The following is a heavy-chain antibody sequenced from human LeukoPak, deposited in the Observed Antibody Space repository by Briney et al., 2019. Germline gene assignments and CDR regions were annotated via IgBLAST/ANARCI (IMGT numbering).Heavy chain of an antibody. CDR2: ISGSSNYI. D-gene: IGHD2-21*01. CDR1: GFTFSDYT. J-gene: IGHJ3*02. V-gene: IGHV3-21*01. Sequence: GGSLRLSCAASGFTFSDYTMNWVRLAPGKGLEWVSSISGSSNYIYYADSVKGRFTISRGNAKNSLYLQMNSLRVEDTAVYYCARDESGDNDAFDIWGQGTLVTVSS. CDR3: ARDESGDNDAFDI.